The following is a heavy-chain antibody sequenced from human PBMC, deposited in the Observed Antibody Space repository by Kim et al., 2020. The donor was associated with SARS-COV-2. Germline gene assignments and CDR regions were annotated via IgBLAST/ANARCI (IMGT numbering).Heavy chain of an antibody. CDR3: ARQRPYYYDSSGDY. V-gene: IGHV5-51*01. J-gene: IGHJ4*02. D-gene: IGHD3-22*01. Sequence: SPSFQGQVTISADKSISTAYLQWSSLKASDTAMYYCARQRPYYYDSSGDYWGQGTLVTVSS.